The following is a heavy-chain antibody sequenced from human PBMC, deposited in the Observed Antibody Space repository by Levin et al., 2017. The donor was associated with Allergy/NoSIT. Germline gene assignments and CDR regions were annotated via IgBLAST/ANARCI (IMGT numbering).Heavy chain of an antibody. V-gene: IGHV3-23*01. CDR1: GFTFSSYP. CDR3: AKVDPPGFSVPGMQNWFDP. CDR2: ISASGDST. D-gene: IGHD6-19*01. Sequence: LSLTCAASGFTFSSYPMTWVRQAPGKGLEWVSFISASGDSTSYADSVKGRFVISRDNSKNSLHLQMNHLRADDTAIYYCAKVDPPGFSVPGMQNWFDPWGQGTLVNVSS. J-gene: IGHJ5*02.